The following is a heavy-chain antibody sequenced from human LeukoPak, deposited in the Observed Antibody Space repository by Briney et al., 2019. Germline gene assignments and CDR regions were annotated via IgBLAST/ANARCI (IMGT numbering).Heavy chain of an antibody. CDR2: XXAXNGNT. D-gene: IGHD3-22*01. V-gene: IGHV1-18*01. Sequence: XXXKAXXYTFXSXXISWVXXAPGXXLXXXXXXXAXNGNTNYAQKLQGRVAMTTDTSTSTAYMELRSLRSDDTAVYYCARDLGSSGYYREGPYDAFDIWGQGTMVTVSS. CDR1: XYTFXSXX. J-gene: IGHJ3*02. CDR3: ARDLGSSGYYREGPYDAFDI.